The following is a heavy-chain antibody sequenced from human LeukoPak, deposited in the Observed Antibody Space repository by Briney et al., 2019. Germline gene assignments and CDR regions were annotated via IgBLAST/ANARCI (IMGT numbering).Heavy chain of an antibody. CDR2: IKQDGSEK. D-gene: IGHD3-3*02. J-gene: IGHJ5*02. CDR3: AREASSHFT. Sequence: PGGSLRLSCAGSGFTFGSSWMNWFRQTPGKGLEWVANIKQDGSEKYVDSVKGRFTISRDIAKTSLYLQMNSLRAEDTAVYYCAREASSHFTWGQGTLVTVSS. CDR1: GFTFGSSW. V-gene: IGHV3-7*01.